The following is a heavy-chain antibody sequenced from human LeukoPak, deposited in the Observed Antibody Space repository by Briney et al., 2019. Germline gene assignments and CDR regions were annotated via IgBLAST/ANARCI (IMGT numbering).Heavy chain of an antibody. J-gene: IGHJ4*02. V-gene: IGHV3-30*18. Sequence: GGSLRLSCAASGFTFSSYGMHWVRQAPGKGLEWVAVISYDGSNKYYADSVKGRFTISRDNSKNTLYLQMNSLRAEDTAVYYCAKDYSYGDYVDHFDYWGQGTLVTVSS. CDR2: ISYDGSNK. CDR3: AKDYSYGDYVDHFDY. D-gene: IGHD4-17*01. CDR1: GFTFSSYG.